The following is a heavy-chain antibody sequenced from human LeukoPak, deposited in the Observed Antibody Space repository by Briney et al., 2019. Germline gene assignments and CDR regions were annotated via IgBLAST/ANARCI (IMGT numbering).Heavy chain of an antibody. CDR1: GETFSSYA. CDR2: IIPIFGTA. J-gene: IGHJ4*02. Sequence: SVKVSCKASGETFSSYAISWVRQAPGQGLEWMGGIIPIFGTANYAQKFQGRVTITADKSTSTAYMELSSLRSEDTAVYYCARDHDILTSQKSSFDYWGQGTLVTVSS. V-gene: IGHV1-69*06. D-gene: IGHD3-9*01. CDR3: ARDHDILTSQKSSFDY.